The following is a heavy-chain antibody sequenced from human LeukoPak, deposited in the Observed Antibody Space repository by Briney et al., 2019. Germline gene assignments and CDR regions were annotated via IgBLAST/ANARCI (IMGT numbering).Heavy chain of an antibody. J-gene: IGHJ6*03. V-gene: IGHV3-21*01. CDR3: ASAAEDYDSSGYRYYYMDV. CDR2: ITGSGPYI. D-gene: IGHD3-22*01. CDR1: GFTFSTFA. Sequence: GGSLRLSCAASGFTFSTFAMHWVRQSPGKGLECVSSITGSGPYILYADSVKGRFTISRDNAKNSLYLQMNSLRAEDTAVYYCASAAEDYDSSGYRYYYMDVWGKGTTVTVSS.